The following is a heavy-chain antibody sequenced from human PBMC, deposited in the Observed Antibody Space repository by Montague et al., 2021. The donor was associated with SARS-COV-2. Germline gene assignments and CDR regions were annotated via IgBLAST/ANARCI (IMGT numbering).Heavy chain of an antibody. CDR3: ARVAGGYYHDSSAYFDY. D-gene: IGHD3-22*01. CDR1: GGSFSGYY. CDR2: INQSGST. V-gene: IGHV4-34*01. Sequence: SETLSLTCAVNGGSFSGYYWSWIRHPPGTGLVWVGKINQSGSTNXXPSLKSRVTLSVDTSKKQFSLKLSSLTAADTAMYYCARVAGGYYHDSSAYFDYWGQGSLVTVSS. J-gene: IGHJ4*02.